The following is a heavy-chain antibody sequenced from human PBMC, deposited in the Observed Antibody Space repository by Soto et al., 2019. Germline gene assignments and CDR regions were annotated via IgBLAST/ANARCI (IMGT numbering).Heavy chain of an antibody. CDR2: IRSDGNNK. CDR1: GFTFSGYA. CDR3: ARENAAATVLYY. J-gene: IGHJ4*02. Sequence: QVQLVESGGGVVQPGRSLRLSCATSGFTFSGYAIHWVRQAPGKGLEWVAVIRSDGNNKEYADSVKGRFTISRDNSKNTLYLQMNTLGAEDTAVYYCARENAAATVLYYCGQGTLVTVSS. V-gene: IGHV3-33*01. D-gene: IGHD6-25*01.